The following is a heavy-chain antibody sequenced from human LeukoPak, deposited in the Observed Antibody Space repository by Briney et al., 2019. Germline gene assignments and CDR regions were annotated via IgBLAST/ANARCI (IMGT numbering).Heavy chain of an antibody. J-gene: IGHJ4*02. Sequence: GGSLRLSCAASGFTFSDYYMSWIRQAPGKGLEWVSYISSSSSTIYNADSVKGRFTISRDNAKNSLYLQMNSLRAEDTAVYYCARDAYCSGGSCYSDYWGQGTLVTVSS. CDR3: ARDAYCSGGSCYSDY. CDR1: GFTFSDYY. CDR2: ISSSSSTI. D-gene: IGHD2-15*01. V-gene: IGHV3-11*01.